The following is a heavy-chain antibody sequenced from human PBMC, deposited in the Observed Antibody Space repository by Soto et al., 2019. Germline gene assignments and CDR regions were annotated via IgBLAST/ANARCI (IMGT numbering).Heavy chain of an antibody. V-gene: IGHV4-31*03. D-gene: IGHD6-6*01. CDR3: ARGLDSSSSSAFGMDV. J-gene: IGHJ6*02. Sequence: SETLSLTCTVSGGSISSGGYYWSWIRQHPGKGLEWIGYIYYSGSTYYNPSLKSRVTISVDTSKNQFSLKLSSVTAADTAVYYCARGLDSSSSSAFGMDVWGQGPTVTVSS. CDR1: GGSISSGGYY. CDR2: IYYSGST.